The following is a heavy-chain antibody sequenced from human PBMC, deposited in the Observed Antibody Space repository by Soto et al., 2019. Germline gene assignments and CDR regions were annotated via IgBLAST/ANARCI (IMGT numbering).Heavy chain of an antibody. Sequence: SETLSLTCTVSGGSISDDSYWSWIRQTPGKGLEWIGYIYHTGNTYYNPSLRSRVSISVDKSKSQFSLKLISVTAADTAVYYCARGTYYYDSSGHRDAFDIWGQGKMVTVS. D-gene: IGHD3-22*01. V-gene: IGHV4-30-4*01. CDR2: IYHTGNT. J-gene: IGHJ3*02. CDR1: GGSISDDSY. CDR3: ARGTYYYDSSGHRDAFDI.